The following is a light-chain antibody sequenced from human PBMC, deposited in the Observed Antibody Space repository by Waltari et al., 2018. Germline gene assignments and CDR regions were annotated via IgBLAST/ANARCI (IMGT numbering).Light chain of an antibody. CDR1: QSVNSN. CDR2: TAS. Sequence: EIVMTQSPATLSGSPGDRANISCRASQSVNSNLAWYQQKPGQAPRLLIYTASTRATGVPARFSGSGSGTHFTLTISSLQSEDFAVYYCQQYDNWPPYTFGQGTNLEIK. V-gene: IGKV3-15*01. J-gene: IGKJ2*01. CDR3: QQYDNWPPYT.